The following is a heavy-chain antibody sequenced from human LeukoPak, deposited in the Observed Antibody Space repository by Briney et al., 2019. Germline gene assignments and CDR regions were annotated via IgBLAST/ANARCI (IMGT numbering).Heavy chain of an antibody. CDR3: ARVWATGVRGSLNWFDP. CDR1: GGSFSGYY. J-gene: IGHJ5*02. V-gene: IGHV4-34*01. CDR2: INHSGST. Sequence: SETLSLTCAVYGGSFSGYYWSWIRQPPGKGLEWIGEINHSGSTNYNPSLKSRVTISVDTSKNQFSLKLSSVTAADTAVYYCARVWATGVRGSLNWFDPWGQGTLVTVSS. D-gene: IGHD3-10*01.